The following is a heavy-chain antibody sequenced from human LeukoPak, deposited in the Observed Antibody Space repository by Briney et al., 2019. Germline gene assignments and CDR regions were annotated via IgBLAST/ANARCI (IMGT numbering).Heavy chain of an antibody. V-gene: IGHV3-66*01. CDR2: IYSGGST. CDR3: VKAYSGMYYDS. Sequence: PGGSLRLSCAASGFTVSSNYMNWVRQAPGKGLEWVSVIYSGGSTYYADSVKGRFTISRDNSKNTLYLQMNSLRAEDTAVYYCVKAYSGMYYDSWGQGTLVTVSS. CDR1: GFTVSSNY. D-gene: IGHD1-26*01. J-gene: IGHJ4*02.